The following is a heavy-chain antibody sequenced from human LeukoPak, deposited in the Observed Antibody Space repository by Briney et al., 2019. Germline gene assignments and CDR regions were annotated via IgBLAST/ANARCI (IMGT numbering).Heavy chain of an antibody. CDR1: GFTFSSYE. J-gene: IGHJ4*02. D-gene: IGHD1-7*01. CDR3: ARGGGELQCFDY. CDR2: ISSSSSTL. Sequence: GGSLRLSCAASGFTFSSYEMNWVRRAPGKGLEWVSYISSSSSTLYYADSVKGRFTISRDNAKNSLYLQMNSLRAEDTAVYYCARGGGELQCFDYWGQGTLVTVSS. V-gene: IGHV3-48*03.